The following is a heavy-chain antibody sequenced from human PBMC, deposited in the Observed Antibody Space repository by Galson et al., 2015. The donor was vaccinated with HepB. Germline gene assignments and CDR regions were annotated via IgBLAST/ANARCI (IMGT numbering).Heavy chain of an antibody. CDR3: ARGTVDDYVWGSYPRFDY. D-gene: IGHD3-16*02. CDR1: GYTFTGYY. J-gene: IGHJ4*02. V-gene: IGHV1-2*02. CDR2: INPNSGGT. Sequence: SVKVSCKASGYTFTGYYMHWVRQAPGQGLEWMGWINPNSGGTNYAQKSQGRVTMTRDTSISTAYMELSRLRSDDTAVYYCARGTVDDYVWGSYPRFDYWGQGTLVTVSS.